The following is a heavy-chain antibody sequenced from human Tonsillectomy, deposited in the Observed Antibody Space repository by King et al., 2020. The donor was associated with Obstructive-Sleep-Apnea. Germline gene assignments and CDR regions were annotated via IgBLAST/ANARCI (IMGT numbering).Heavy chain of an antibody. D-gene: IGHD2-2*01. Sequence: VQLVQSGGGLVQPGGSLRLSCSASGFTFSSYAMHWVRQAPGKGLEYVSAISSNGGSTYYADSVKGRFTISRDNSKNTLYLQMSSLRAEDTAVCYCVKDRVPLGGLGTAFDYWGQGTLVTVSS. V-gene: IGHV3-64D*09. CDR2: ISSNGGST. CDR1: GFTFSSYA. J-gene: IGHJ4*02. CDR3: VKDRVPLGGLGTAFDY.